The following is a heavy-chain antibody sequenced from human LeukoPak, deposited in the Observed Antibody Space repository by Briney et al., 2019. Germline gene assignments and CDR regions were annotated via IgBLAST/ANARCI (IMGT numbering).Heavy chain of an antibody. Sequence: ASVKVSCKASGYTFTGYYMHWVRQAPGQGLEWMGWINPNSGGTNYAQKFQGRVTMTRDTSISTAYMELSRLRSDDTAVYYCARLGWNFATRDRSFDPWGQGTLVTVSS. V-gene: IGHV1-2*02. J-gene: IGHJ5*02. CDR1: GYTFTGYY. D-gene: IGHD1-7*01. CDR3: ARLGWNFATRDRSFDP. CDR2: INPNSGGT.